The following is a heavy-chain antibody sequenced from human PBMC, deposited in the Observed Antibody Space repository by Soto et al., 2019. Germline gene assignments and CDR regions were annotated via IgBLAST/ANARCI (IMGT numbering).Heavy chain of an antibody. Sequence: QVQLVESGGGVVQPGRSLRLSCAASGFTFSHYAMHWVRQAPGKGLEWVALMSYDGSNEYYADSVKGRFTISRDNSKNPLYLQMNSLRAEDTAVYYCAKDGSHNFDYWCQGTLVTVSS. V-gene: IGHV3-30*18. D-gene: IGHD1-26*01. J-gene: IGHJ4*02. CDR1: GFTFSHYA. CDR2: MSYDGSNE. CDR3: AKDGSHNFDY.